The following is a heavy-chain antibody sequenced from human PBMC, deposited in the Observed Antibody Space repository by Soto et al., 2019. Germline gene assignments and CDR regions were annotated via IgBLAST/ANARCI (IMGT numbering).Heavy chain of an antibody. J-gene: IGHJ4*02. Sequence: SVKVSCKASGFTFTNSAVQWVRQARGQRLEWIGWIVVGSGETIYAQKFQGRVTLTEDTSTDTAYMELSSLRSEDTAVYYCAAVRRYSSGRHLDYWGQGTLVTVSS. V-gene: IGHV1-58*01. D-gene: IGHD6-19*01. CDR3: AAVRRYSSGRHLDY. CDR2: IVVGSGET. CDR1: GFTFTNSA.